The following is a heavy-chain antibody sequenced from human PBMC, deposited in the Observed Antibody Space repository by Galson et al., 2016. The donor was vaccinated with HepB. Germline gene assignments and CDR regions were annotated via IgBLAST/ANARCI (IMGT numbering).Heavy chain of an antibody. Sequence: ETLSLTCTVSGGSISPYYWSWIRQTPGLGLQYIGYVHHTGSTHYNPSLKSRVTLSVDTSKNQFSLKLSSVTAADTAIYYCARVTIFGIIEGFDPWGQGILVTVSS. J-gene: IGHJ5*02. V-gene: IGHV4-59*01. D-gene: IGHD3-3*02. CDR2: VHHTGST. CDR1: GGSISPYY. CDR3: ARVTIFGIIEGFDP.